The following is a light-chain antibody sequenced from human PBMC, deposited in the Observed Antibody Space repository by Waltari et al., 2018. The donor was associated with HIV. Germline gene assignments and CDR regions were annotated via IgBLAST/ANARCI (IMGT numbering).Light chain of an antibody. CDR2: NTN. V-gene: IGLV8-61*01. J-gene: IGLJ2*01. CDR1: SGSVSTTLY. CDR3: VLYMGSGISV. Sequence: QTVVTQEPSFSFSPGGTVTHTCGLSSGSVSTTLYPRWYQHTPGQAPRTLIYNTNTRSSGVPDRFSGSILGNKAALNITGAQADDECDYYCVLYMGSGISVFGGGTKLTVL.